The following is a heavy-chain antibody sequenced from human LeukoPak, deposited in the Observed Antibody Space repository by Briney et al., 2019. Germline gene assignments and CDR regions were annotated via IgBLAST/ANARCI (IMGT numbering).Heavy chain of an antibody. D-gene: IGHD1-26*01. CDR1: GGSISSGSYY. V-gene: IGHV4-61*02. CDR3: ARDRGMVGATTFGY. CDR2: IYTSGST. Sequence: ASETLSLTCTVSGGSISSGSYYWSWIRQPAGKGLEWFGRIYTSGSTNYNPSLKSRVTISVDTSKNQFSLKLSSVTAADTAVYYCARDRGMVGATTFGYWGQGTLVTVSS. J-gene: IGHJ4*02.